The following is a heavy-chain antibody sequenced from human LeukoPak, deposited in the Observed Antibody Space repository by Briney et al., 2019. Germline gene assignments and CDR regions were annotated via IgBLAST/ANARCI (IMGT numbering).Heavy chain of an antibody. CDR1: GGSISSEY. V-gene: IGHV4-59*01. CDR3: ARGNGVRQGLFQY. Sequence: PSETLSLTCTVSGGSISSEYWSWIRQPPGKALEWIGYIYSSGSTNYNPSLKSRVTISVDTSKNQFSLKLSSVTAADTAVYYCARGNGVRQGLFQYWGQGTLLTVSS. J-gene: IGHJ4*02. D-gene: IGHD2-8*01. CDR2: IYSSGST.